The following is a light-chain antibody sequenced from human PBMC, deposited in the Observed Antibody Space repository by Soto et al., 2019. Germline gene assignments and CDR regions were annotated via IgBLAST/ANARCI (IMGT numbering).Light chain of an antibody. Sequence: QSALTQPASVSGSPGQSITISCTGTSSDVGGYNYLSWYQHHPGKAPKLMIYDVSDRPSGVSNRFSGSKSGNTASLTISGLQTEDEADYTSSSTRVFGTGTKLTVL. V-gene: IGLV2-14*03. CDR2: DVS. CDR3: SSTRV. J-gene: IGLJ1*01. CDR1: SSDVGGYNY.